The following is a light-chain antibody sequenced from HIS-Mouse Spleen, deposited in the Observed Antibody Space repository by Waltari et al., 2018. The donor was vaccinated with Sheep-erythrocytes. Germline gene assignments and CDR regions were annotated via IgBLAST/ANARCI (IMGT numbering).Light chain of an antibody. CDR2: DVS. CDR3: CSYAGSYNHV. J-gene: IGLJ1*01. V-gene: IGLV2-11*01. CDR1: STDVGCYYT. Sequence: QSALTQPRSVSGSPGQSVTISCTGTSTDVGCYYTSSWYQQHPGNAPKLLIYDVSKRPSGVPDRFSGSKSGNTASLTISGLQAEDEADYYCCSYAGSYNHVFATGTKVTVL.